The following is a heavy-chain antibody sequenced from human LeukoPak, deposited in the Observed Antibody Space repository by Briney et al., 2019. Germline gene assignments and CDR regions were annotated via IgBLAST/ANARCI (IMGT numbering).Heavy chain of an antibody. J-gene: IGHJ4*02. Sequence: SETLSLTCTVSDASIRSHYWSWIRQPPGKGLEWIGYIFYSGTTYYNPSLKSRVTISADTSKNQISLRLSAVTAADTAMYYCARDLMDGGFDYWGRGTLVTVSS. CDR3: ARDLMDGGFDY. D-gene: IGHD2-8*01. V-gene: IGHV4-59*11. CDR2: IFYSGTT. CDR1: DASIRSHY.